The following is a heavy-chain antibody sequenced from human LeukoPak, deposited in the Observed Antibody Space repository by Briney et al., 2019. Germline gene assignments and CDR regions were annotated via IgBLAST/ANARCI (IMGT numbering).Heavy chain of an antibody. J-gene: IGHJ4*02. CDR2: ISTEGDII. V-gene: IGHV3-11*01. D-gene: IGHD6-19*01. CDR3: ARDYNSGWHDF. Sequence: GGSLRLSCAASGFTFSDYYMSWIRQAPGKGLEWVSYISTEGDIIYYADSVKGRFTISRDNAKNALFLQINSLRAEDTAVYYCARDYNSGWHDFWGQGTLLTISS. CDR1: GFTFSDYY.